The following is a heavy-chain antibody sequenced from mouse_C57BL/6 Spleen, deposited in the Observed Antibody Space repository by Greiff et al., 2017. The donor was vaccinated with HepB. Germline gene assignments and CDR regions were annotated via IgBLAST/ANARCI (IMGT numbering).Heavy chain of an antibody. CDR2: IDPSDSET. J-gene: IGHJ4*01. CDR1: GYTFTSYW. Sequence: QVQLQQPGAELVRPGSSVKLSCKASGYTFTSYWMHWVKQRPIQGLEWIGNIDPSDSETHYNQKFKDKATLTVEKSSSTAYMQLSSLTSEDSAVYYCARGGLRREFYAMDYWGQGTSVTVSS. CDR3: ARGGLRREFYAMDY. V-gene: IGHV1-52*01. D-gene: IGHD2-2*01.